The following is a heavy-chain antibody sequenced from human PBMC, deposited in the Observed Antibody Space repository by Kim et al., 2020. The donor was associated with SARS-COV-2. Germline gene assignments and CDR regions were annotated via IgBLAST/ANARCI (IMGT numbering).Heavy chain of an antibody. J-gene: IGHJ4*02. D-gene: IGHD1-26*01. Sequence: GGSLRLSCAASGFTFSSYAMHWVRQAPGKGLEWVAVIPYDGSNKYYADSVKGRFTISRDNSKNTLYLQMNSLRAEDTAVYYCARDPRWELFGFDYWGQGTLVTVSS. V-gene: IGHV3-30*04. CDR2: IPYDGSNK. CDR3: ARDPRWELFGFDY. CDR1: GFTFSSYA.